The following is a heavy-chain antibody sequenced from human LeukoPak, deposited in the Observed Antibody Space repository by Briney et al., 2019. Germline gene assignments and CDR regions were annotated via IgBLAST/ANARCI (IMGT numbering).Heavy chain of an antibody. J-gene: IGHJ4*02. CDR1: GFIVTSNY. D-gene: IGHD2-21*02. V-gene: IGHV3-53*04. CDR3: ATLGSIVWGRGGTASSL. Sequence: PGGSLGLSCAASGFIVTSNYISWVRQAPGKGLEWGSIIYSGGHTYYADSVKGRFTISRHNSENTLYLQMSSLRPENTAVYYCATLGSIVWGRGGTASSLWGQGTLVTVSS. CDR2: IYSGGHT.